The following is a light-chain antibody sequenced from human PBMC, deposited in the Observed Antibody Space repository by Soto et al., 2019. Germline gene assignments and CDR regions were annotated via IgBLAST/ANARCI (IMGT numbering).Light chain of an antibody. V-gene: IGKV3D-7*01. J-gene: IGKJ1*01. CDR1: QSVSSSY. Sequence: EIVMTQSPATLSLSPGERATLSCRASQSVSSSYLSWYQQKPGQAPRLLIYGASTRATGIPARFSGSGSGTDFTLTISSLQPEDFAVYDCQQDYNLPSWTFGQGTKVEIK. CDR3: QQDYNLPSWT. CDR2: GAS.